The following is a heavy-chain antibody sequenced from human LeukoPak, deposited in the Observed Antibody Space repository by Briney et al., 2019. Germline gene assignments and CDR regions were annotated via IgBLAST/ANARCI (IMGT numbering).Heavy chain of an antibody. CDR3: ARIDSGGYGYFDY. CDR2: IYYSGST. CDR1: GGSISVYF. D-gene: IGHD3-22*01. V-gene: IGHV4-59*01. J-gene: IGHJ4*02. Sequence: SETLSLTCTVSGGSISVYFWNWFRQPPGKGLEWIGYIYYSGSTNFNPSLKSRVTISVDTSKNQFSLNLRSVTAADTAVYYCARIDSGGYGYFDYWGQGTLVTASS.